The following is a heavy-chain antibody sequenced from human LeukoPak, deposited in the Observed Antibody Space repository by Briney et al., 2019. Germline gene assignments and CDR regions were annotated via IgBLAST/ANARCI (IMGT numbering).Heavy chain of an antibody. D-gene: IGHD6-13*01. J-gene: IGHJ4*02. V-gene: IGHV1-46*01. Sequence: GSSVKVSCKASGGTFSSFAISWVRQAPGQGLEWMGIINPSGGSTSYAQKFQGRVTMTRDMSTSTVYMELSSLRSEDTAVYYCATDSPTYSSSWYTFDYWGQGTLVTVSS. CDR3: ATDSPTYSSSWYTFDY. CDR2: INPSGGST. CDR1: GGTFSSFA.